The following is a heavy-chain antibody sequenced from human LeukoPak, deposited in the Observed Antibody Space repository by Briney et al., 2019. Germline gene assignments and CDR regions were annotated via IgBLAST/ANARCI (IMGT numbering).Heavy chain of an antibody. J-gene: IGHJ4*02. D-gene: IGHD6-13*01. CDR3: AKEDIAAIDY. V-gene: IGHV3-23*01. Sequence: PGASLRPSCAASGFTFSSYAMSWARHAPGKGLEWVSAISGSGGSTYYADSVKGRFTISRDNSKNTLYLQMNSLRAEDTAVYYCAKEDIAAIDYWGQGTLVTVSS. CDR1: GFTFSSYA. CDR2: ISGSGGST.